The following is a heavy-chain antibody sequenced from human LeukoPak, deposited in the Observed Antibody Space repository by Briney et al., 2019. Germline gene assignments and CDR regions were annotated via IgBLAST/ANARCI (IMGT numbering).Heavy chain of an antibody. J-gene: IGHJ4*02. CDR1: GFTFSSYG. CDR3: AKVRYYYGSGSYQTNFDY. Sequence: GGSLRLSCAASGFTFSSYGMHWVRQAPGKGLEWVAVISYDGSNKYYADSVKGRFTISRDNSKNTLYLQMNSLRAEDTAVYYCAKVRYYYGSGSYQTNFDYWGQGTLVTVSS. CDR2: ISYDGSNK. D-gene: IGHD3-10*01. V-gene: IGHV3-30*18.